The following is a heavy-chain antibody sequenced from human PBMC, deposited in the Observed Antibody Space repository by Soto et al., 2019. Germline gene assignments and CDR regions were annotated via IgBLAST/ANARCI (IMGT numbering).Heavy chain of an antibody. CDR2: ISSCGSTI. CDR3: ARDLPTVTTALDNWFDP. Sequence: GGSLRLSCAASGFTFSDYYMSWIRQAPGKGLEWVSYISSCGSTIYYADSVKGRFTISRDNAKNLLYLQMNSLRAEDTAVYYCARDLPTVTTALDNWFDPWGQGTLVTVSS. CDR1: GFTFSDYY. J-gene: IGHJ5*02. D-gene: IGHD4-17*01. V-gene: IGHV3-11*01.